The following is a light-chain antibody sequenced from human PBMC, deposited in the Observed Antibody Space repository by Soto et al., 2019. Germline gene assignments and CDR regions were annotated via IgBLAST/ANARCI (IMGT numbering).Light chain of an antibody. V-gene: IGKV1-39*01. CDR2: AAS. CDR1: QTINYY. Sequence: DIQMTQSPSSLSASVGDRVTITCRTSQTINYYLNWYQQKPGKAPKLLIFAASNLHSEVPSRFSGSGSGTDFTLTITNLQLEDFATYYCQQSDIAPVTFGGGTKVEIK. CDR3: QQSDIAPVT. J-gene: IGKJ4*01.